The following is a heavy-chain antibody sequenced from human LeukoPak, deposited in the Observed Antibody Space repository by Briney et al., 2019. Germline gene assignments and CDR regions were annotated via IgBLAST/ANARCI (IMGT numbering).Heavy chain of an antibody. CDR1: GYTFTGSY. V-gene: IGHV1-2*02. CDR2: INPNNGGT. CDR3: ARGDLAFVPAADRYGYYL. D-gene: IGHD2-2*01. Sequence: ASVKVSCKASGYTFTGSYIHWVRQAPGQGLDWMGWINPNNGGTKYAQGFQGRVTMTRATSISTAYMELTNLKSDDTAVYYCARGDLAFVPAADRYGYYLWGQGTLVTVSS. J-gene: IGHJ4*02.